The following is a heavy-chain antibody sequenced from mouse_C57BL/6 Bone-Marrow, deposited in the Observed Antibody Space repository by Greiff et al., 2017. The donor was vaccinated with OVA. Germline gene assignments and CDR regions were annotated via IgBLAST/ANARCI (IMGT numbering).Heavy chain of an antibody. D-gene: IGHD2-13*01. V-gene: IGHV1-26*01. J-gene: IGHJ3*01. CDR2: INPNNGGT. CDR3: ARQGLGFAY. Sequence: EVQLQQSGPELVKPGASVKISCKASGYTFTDYYMNWVKQSHGKSLEWIGDINPNNGGTSYNQKFKGKATLTVDKSSSTAYMELRSLTSEDSAVYYCARQGLGFAYWGQGTLVTVSA. CDR1: GYTFTDYY.